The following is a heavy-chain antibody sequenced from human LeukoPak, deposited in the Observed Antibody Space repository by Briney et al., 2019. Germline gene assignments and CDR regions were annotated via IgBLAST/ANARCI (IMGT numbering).Heavy chain of an antibody. CDR1: GFTFSSYG. CDR2: ISYDGSNK. J-gene: IGHJ4*02. D-gene: IGHD6-13*01. V-gene: IGHV3-30*18. Sequence: TGGSLRLSCAASGFTFSSYGMHWVCQAPGKGLEWVAVISYDGSNKYYADSVKGRFTISRDNSKNTLYLQMNSLRAEDTAVYYCAKDRVAAAGVTNYFDYWGQGTLVTVSS. CDR3: AKDRVAAAGVTNYFDY.